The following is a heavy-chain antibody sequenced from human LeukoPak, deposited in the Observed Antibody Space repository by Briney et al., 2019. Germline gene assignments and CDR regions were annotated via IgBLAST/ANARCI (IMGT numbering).Heavy chain of an antibody. CDR2: INPNSGGT. CDR1: GYTFTGYY. D-gene: IGHD3-10*01. CDR3: ARGHLLGMVRGAYQDPAFDY. J-gene: IGHJ4*02. Sequence: ASVKVSCKASGYTFTGYYMHWVRQAPGQGLEWMGWINPNSGGTNYAQKFQGWVTMTRDTSISTAYMELSRLRSDDTAVYYCARGHLLGMVRGAYQDPAFDYWGQGTLVTVSS. V-gene: IGHV1-2*04.